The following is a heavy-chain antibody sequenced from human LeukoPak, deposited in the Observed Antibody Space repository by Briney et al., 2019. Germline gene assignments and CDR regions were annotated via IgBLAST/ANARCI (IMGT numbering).Heavy chain of an antibody. V-gene: IGHV1-46*03. CDR3: ARGDCGGDCYSDY. J-gene: IGHJ4*02. CDR2: INPSGGST. Sequence: GASVKVSRKASGDTFTSCYMHWVRQAPGQGLEWMGIINPSGGSTSYAQKFQGRVTMTRDTSTSTVYMELSSLRSEDTAVYYCARGDCGGDCYSDYWGQGTLVTLSS. D-gene: IGHD2-21*02. CDR1: GDTFTSCY.